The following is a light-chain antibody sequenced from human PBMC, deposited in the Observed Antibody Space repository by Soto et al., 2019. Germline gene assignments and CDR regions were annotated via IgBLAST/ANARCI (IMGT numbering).Light chain of an antibody. CDR1: QSIDSH. V-gene: IGKV3-11*01. Sequence: EIVLTQSPATLSLSPGERATLSCRVSQSIDSHLAWYQQKPGQAPRLLIYDASNRATDIPARFSGSGSGTDFTLTISSLEFVDSAVYYCQQRSDWWTFGQGTRVEI. CDR3: QQRSDWWT. CDR2: DAS. J-gene: IGKJ1*01.